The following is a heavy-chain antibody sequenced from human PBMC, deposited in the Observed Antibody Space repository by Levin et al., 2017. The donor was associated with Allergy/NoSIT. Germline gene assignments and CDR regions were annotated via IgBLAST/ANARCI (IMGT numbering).Heavy chain of an antibody. J-gene: IGHJ4*02. CDR3: AKDRDGLITVTQFDY. V-gene: IGHV3-23*01. CDR2: VSGSGGST. CDR1: GFTFSSYA. Sequence: GESLKISCAASGFTFSSYAMSWVRQAPKKGLEWVSGVSGSGGSTYHADSVKGRFTISRDNSKNTLYLQMNSLRAEDTAVYYCAKDRDGLITVTQFDYWGQGTLVTVSA. D-gene: IGHD4-17*01.